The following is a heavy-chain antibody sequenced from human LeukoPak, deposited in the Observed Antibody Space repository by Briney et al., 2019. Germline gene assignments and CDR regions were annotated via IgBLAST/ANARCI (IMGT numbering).Heavy chain of an antibody. D-gene: IGHD5-24*01. CDR1: GGSFSGYY. J-gene: IGHJ4*02. CDR2: INHSGST. Sequence: PSETLSLTCAVYGGSFSGYYWSWIRQPPGKGLGWIGEINHSGSTNYNPSLKSRVTISVDTSKNQFSLKLSSVTAADTAVYYCARGQNRDGYTPVDYWGQGTLVAVSS. V-gene: IGHV4-34*01. CDR3: ARGQNRDGYTPVDY.